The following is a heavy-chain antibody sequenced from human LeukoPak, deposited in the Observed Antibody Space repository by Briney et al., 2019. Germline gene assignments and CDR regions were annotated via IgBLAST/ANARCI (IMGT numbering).Heavy chain of an antibody. V-gene: IGHV4-31*03. Sequence: SETLSLTCTLSGDSISSGSYCWNWFRQHPGKGLEWIGYIYSSGNTFYNPSLKSRVVISVDTSKNQFSLRLSSVTAADTALYYCAGSEAPITPPPYGMGVWGQGTKVTVSS. CDR1: GDSISSGSYC. J-gene: IGHJ6*02. D-gene: IGHD3-10*01. CDR3: AGSEAPITPPPYGMGV. CDR2: IYSSGNT.